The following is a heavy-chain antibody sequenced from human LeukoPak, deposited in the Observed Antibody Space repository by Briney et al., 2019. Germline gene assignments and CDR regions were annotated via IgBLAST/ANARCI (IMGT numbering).Heavy chain of an antibody. D-gene: IGHD2-21*01. Sequence: PGGSLRLSCAASGFTFSSHAMNWVRQAPGKGLEWVSGISGSSGRTIYAESVKGRFTISRDNTKNALYLQMNSLSADDTDLSYCAKASCGSECYYRIDSWGQGTLVTVSS. CDR2: ISGSSGRT. CDR3: AKASCGSECYYRIDS. CDR1: GFTFSSHA. J-gene: IGHJ4*02. V-gene: IGHV3-23*01.